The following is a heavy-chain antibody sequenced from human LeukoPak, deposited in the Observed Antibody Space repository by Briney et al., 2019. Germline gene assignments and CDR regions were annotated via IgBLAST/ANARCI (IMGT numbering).Heavy chain of an antibody. D-gene: IGHD3-22*01. CDR2: INPSGGST. V-gene: IGHV1-46*01. CDR3: ARDTRPTYYYDSSGYSAAFDI. J-gene: IGHJ3*02. Sequence: ASVKVSCKASGYTFTSYGISWVRQAPGQGLEWMGIINPSGGSTSYAQKFQGRVTMTRDTSTSTVYMELSSLRSEDTAVYYCARDTRPTYYYDSSGYSAAFDIWGQGTMVTVSS. CDR1: GYTFTSYG.